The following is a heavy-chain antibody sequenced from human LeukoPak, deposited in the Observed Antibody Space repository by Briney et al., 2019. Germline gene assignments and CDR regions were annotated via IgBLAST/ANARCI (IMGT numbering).Heavy chain of an antibody. CDR2: ISAYNGNT. D-gene: IGHD6-13*01. Sequence: ASVKVSCKASGYTFTSYGISWVRQAPGQGLEWMGWISAYNGNTNYAQKLQGRVTMTTDTSTSTAYMELRSLRSDDTAVYYCARIRRIAAAGKGYYYYGTDVWGKGTTVTVSA. V-gene: IGHV1-18*04. CDR3: ARIRRIAAAGKGYYYYGTDV. J-gene: IGHJ6*04. CDR1: GYTFTSYG.